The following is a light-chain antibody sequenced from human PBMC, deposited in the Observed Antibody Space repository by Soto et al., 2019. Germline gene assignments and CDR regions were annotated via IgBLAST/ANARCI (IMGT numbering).Light chain of an antibody. CDR1: NIGSKS. CDR3: QVWDISSDHVV. Sequence: SYELTQPPSVSVAPGKTARITCGGNNIGSKSVHWYQQKPGQAPVLVIYYDSDRPSRIPERFSGSNSGNTATLTICRVEAGDEADYYCQVWDISSDHVVLGGGTKLTVL. CDR2: YDS. V-gene: IGLV3-21*04. J-gene: IGLJ2*01.